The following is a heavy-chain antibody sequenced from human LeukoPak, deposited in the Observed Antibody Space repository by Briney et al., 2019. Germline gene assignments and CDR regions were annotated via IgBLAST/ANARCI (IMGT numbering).Heavy chain of an antibody. D-gene: IGHD3-22*01. CDR2: IYYSGST. Sequence: SETLSLTCTVSGVSISSSSYYWGWIRQPPGKGLEWIGSIYYSGSTSYNPSLKSRVTISVDTSKNHFSLKLSSVTAADTAVYYCARGVTLIVVVIHDWYFDLWGRGTVFTVSS. CDR1: GVSISSSSYY. V-gene: IGHV4-39*02. J-gene: IGHJ2*01. CDR3: ARGVTLIVVVIHDWYFDL.